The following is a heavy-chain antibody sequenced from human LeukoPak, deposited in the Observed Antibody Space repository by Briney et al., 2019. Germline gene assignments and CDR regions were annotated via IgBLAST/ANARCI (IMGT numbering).Heavy chain of an antibody. Sequence: PGGSLRLSCAASGFTFSNYAMHWVRQAPGKGLEYVSAISSNGGSTYYANSVKGRFTISRDNSKNTLYLQMGSLRAEDMAVYYCARSGKWELILFDYWGQGTLVTVSS. J-gene: IGHJ4*02. CDR1: GFTFSNYA. D-gene: IGHD1-26*01. CDR3: ARSGKWELILFDY. CDR2: ISSNGGST. V-gene: IGHV3-64*01.